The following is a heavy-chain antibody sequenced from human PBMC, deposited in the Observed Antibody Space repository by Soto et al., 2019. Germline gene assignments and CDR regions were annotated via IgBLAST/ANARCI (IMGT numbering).Heavy chain of an antibody. Sequence: PGESLKISCKGSGYTFTTYWIGWVRQMPGKGLECMGIIYPGDSDTRYSPSFQGQVTISADKSITTAYLQWSSLKASDTAMYYCARGGYGGNCRDTFYIWGPGTMVTVSS. CDR3: ARGGYGGNCRDTFYI. D-gene: IGHD2-15*01. CDR1: GYTFTTYW. CDR2: IYPGDSDT. V-gene: IGHV5-51*01. J-gene: IGHJ3*02.